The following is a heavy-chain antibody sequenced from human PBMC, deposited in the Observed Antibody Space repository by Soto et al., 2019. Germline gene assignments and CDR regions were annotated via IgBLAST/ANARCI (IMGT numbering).Heavy chain of an antibody. CDR1: GGSISSGGYY. Sequence: SETLSLTCTVSGGSISSGGYYWNWIRQHPGKGLEWIGYIYYSGSTYYNPSLKSRVTISVDTSKNQFSLKLSSVTAADTAVYYCARWRGSSSWPYYYYGMDVWGQGTTVTVSS. J-gene: IGHJ6*02. V-gene: IGHV4-31*03. CDR3: ARWRGSSSWPYYYYGMDV. D-gene: IGHD3-16*01. CDR2: IYYSGST.